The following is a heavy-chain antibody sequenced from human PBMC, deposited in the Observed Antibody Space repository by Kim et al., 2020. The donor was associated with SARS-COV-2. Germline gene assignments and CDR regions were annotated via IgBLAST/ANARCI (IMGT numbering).Heavy chain of an antibody. V-gene: IGHV3-30*01. J-gene: IGHJ4*02. Sequence: DSVKGRFTISRDNSKNTLYLQMNSRRAEDTAVYYCARDSQGYDILTGSDYWGQGTLVTVSS. CDR3: ARDSQGYDILTGSDY. D-gene: IGHD3-9*01.